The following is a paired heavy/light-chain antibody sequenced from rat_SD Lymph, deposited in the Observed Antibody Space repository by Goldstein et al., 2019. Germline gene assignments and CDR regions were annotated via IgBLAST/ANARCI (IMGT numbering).Heavy chain of an antibody. D-gene: IGHD1-6*01. V-gene: IGHV11-4*01. CDR2: IKYDGSYT. CDR3: TRDLYVYYGLLLRDVMDA. CDR1: GFTFSDYW. J-gene: IGHJ4*01. Sequence: EVQLVESGGGLVQPGASLKLSCVASGFTFSDYWMSWVRQTPGKTMEWIGDIKYDGSYTNYAPSLKNRFTISRDNAKSTLYLQMSNVRSEDTATYYCTRDLYVYYGLLLRDVMDAWGQGASVTVSS.
Light chain of an antibody. Sequence: DIQMTQSPASLSASLGETVSIECLASEGISNDLAWYQQKSGKSPQLLIYAASRLQDGVPSRFSGSGSGTRYSLKISGMQPEDEADYFCQQSYKYPPTFGAGTKLELK. CDR1: EGISND. V-gene: IGKV12S8*01. CDR3: QQSYKYPPT. CDR2: AAS. J-gene: IGKJ2-1*01.